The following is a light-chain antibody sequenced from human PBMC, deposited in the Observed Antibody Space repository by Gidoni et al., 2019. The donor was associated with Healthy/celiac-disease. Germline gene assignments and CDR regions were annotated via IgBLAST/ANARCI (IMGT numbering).Light chain of an antibody. V-gene: IGKV3-20*01. CDR1: QSVSSSY. CDR3: QQYGSSPPRT. Sequence: EIVLTQSPGTLSLSPGERATLSCRASQSVSSSYLAWYQQKPGQAPRLLIYGASSRATGIPDRFSGSGSGTDFTLTISRLEPEDFAVYYCQQYGSSPPRTFXXXTKVEIK. J-gene: IGKJ1*01. CDR2: GAS.